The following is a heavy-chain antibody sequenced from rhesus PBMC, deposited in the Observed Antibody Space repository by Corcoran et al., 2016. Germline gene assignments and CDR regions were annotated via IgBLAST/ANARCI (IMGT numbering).Heavy chain of an antibody. CDR2: INGNSGST. CDR3: ASEFVS. CDR1: GASISSYW. J-gene: IGHJ4*01. Sequence: QVQLQESGPGLVKPSETLSLTCAVSGASISSYWWTWLRQPPGKGLEWIGEINGNSGSTYYSPSLSSRVSISKDASKNQFSLKLSSLTTADTAVYYCASEFVSWGQGVLVTVSS. V-gene: IGHV4-80*01.